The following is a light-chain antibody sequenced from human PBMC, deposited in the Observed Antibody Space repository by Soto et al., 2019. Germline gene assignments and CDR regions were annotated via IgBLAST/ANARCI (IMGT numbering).Light chain of an antibody. J-gene: IGKJ1*01. CDR2: SVS. V-gene: IGKV3D-7*01. CDR1: QSVSSGY. Sequence: EIVMTQSPATLSLSPGERATLSCRASQSVSSGYLSWYQQKPGQAPSLLIYSVSTRATDIPARFSGSGSGADFTLTISSLQPEDFATYYCQQFANSWTFGQGTKVDIK. CDR3: QQFANSWT.